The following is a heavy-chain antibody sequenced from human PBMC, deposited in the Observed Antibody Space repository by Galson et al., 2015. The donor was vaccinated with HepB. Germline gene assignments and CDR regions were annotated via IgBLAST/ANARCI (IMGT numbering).Heavy chain of an antibody. CDR1: GDSVSSHSAA. V-gene: IGHV6-1*01. CDR3: ARAPLSGGVYSSGWHAFDI. Sequence: CAISGDSVSSHSAAWNWIRQSPSRGLEWLGRTYYRSKWYNDYAVSVKSRITINPDTSKNQFSLQLNSVTPEDTAVYYCARAPLSGGVYSSGWHAFDIWGQGTMFTVSS. D-gene: IGHD6-19*01. J-gene: IGHJ3*02. CDR2: TYYRSKWYN.